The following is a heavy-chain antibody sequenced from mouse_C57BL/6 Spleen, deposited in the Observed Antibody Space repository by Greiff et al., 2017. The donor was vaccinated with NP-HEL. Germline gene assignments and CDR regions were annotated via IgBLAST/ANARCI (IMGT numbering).Heavy chain of an antibody. D-gene: IGHD2-2*01. V-gene: IGHV1-61*01. J-gene: IGHJ1*03. CDR1: GYTFTSYW. CDR2: IYPSDSET. CDR3: ARSGYGWYFDV. Sequence: VQLQQPGAELVRPGSSVKLSCKASGYTFTSYWMDWVKQRPGQGLEWIGNIYPSDSETHYNQKFKDKATLTVDKSSSTAYMQLSSLTSEDSAVYYCARSGYGWYFDVWGTGTTVTVSS.